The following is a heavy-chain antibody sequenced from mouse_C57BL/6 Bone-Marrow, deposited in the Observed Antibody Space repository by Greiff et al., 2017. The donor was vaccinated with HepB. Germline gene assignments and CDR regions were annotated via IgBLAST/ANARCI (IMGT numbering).Heavy chain of an antibody. CDR3: HYYGSSYCWYFDV. CDR1: GYTFTSYW. Sequence: VQLQQPGAELVKPGASVKLSCKASGYTFTSYWMHWVKQRPGQGLEWIGMIHPNSGSTNYNEKFKSKATLTVDKSSSTAYMQLSSLTSEDSAVYYCHYYGSSYCWYFDVWGTGTTVTVSS. J-gene: IGHJ1*03. CDR2: IHPNSGST. V-gene: IGHV1-64*01. D-gene: IGHD1-1*01.